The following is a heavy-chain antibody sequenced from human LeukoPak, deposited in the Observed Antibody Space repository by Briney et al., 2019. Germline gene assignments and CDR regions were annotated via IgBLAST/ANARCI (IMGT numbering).Heavy chain of an antibody. CDR1: GGSISSYY. J-gene: IGHJ4*02. CDR3: ARDGYRGAGYFGY. V-gene: IGHV4-59*01. CDR2: IYYSGST. D-gene: IGHD5-18*01. Sequence: SETLSLTCTVSGGSISSYYWSWIRQPPGKGLEWIGYIYYSGSTNYNPSLKSRVTISVDTSKNQFSLKLSSVTAADTAVYYCARDGYRGAGYFGYWGQGTLVTVSS.